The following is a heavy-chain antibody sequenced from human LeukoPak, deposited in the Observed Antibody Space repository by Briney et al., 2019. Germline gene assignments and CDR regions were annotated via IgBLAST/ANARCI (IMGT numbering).Heavy chain of an antibody. Sequence: PGGSLRLSCAASGFTVSSNYMSWVRQAPGKGLEWVSVIYSGGSTYYADSVKGRFTISRDNSKNTLYLQMNSLRAEDTAVYYCARVPAGYSSSWYYFDYWGQRTLVTVSS. CDR3: ARVPAGYSSSWYYFDY. V-gene: IGHV3-66*01. J-gene: IGHJ4*02. D-gene: IGHD6-13*01. CDR2: IYSGGST. CDR1: GFTVSSNY.